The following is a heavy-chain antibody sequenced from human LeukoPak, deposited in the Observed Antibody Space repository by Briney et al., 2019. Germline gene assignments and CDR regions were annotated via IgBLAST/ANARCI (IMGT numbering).Heavy chain of an antibody. CDR1: GFTFSTYW. CDR3: ARGTTMSANWFDP. Sequence: GGSLRLSCAASGFTFSTYWVNWVRQAPGKGLECVASINQDGSEKYYVDSVKGRFTISRDNAKNSLYLQMNSLRAEDTAVYYCARGTTMSANWFDPWGQGTLVTVSS. V-gene: IGHV3-7*03. D-gene: IGHD1-1*01. J-gene: IGHJ5*02. CDR2: INQDGSEK.